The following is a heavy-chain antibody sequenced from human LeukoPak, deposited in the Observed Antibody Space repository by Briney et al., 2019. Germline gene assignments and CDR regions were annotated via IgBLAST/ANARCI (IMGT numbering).Heavy chain of an antibody. J-gene: IGHJ6*03. CDR1: GGSISSSSYY. Sequence: PSETLSLTCTVSGGSISSSSYYWGWIRQPPGKGLEWIGSIYYSGSTYYNPSLKSRVTISVDTSKNQFSLKLSSVTAADTAVYYCARLPPPPARPEVYYYMDVWGKGTTVTVSS. D-gene: IGHD2-2*01. CDR2: IYYSGST. CDR3: ARLPPPPARPEVYYYMDV. V-gene: IGHV4-39*01.